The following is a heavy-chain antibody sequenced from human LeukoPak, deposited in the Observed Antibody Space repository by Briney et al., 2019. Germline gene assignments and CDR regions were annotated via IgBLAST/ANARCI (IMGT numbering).Heavy chain of an antibody. Sequence: ASVKVSCTTSGYTFSSYGISWVRQAPGQGLGWVGWIRGDNGNTNYAQKFQGRVTMSTDTSTSTAYMELRSLGSDETAVFYCARVDLLTGYYFFDYWGQGTLVTVSS. J-gene: IGHJ4*02. CDR2: IRGDNGNT. CDR1: GYTFSSYG. D-gene: IGHD3-9*01. CDR3: ARVDLLTGYYFFDY. V-gene: IGHV1-18*01.